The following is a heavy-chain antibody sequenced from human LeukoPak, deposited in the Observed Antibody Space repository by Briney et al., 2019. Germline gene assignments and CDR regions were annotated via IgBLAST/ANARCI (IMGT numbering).Heavy chain of an antibody. CDR2: MFASGST. D-gene: IGHD3-22*01. J-gene: IGHJ6*03. CDR3: ARAGKYYYDRSGYPMGYYYYYMDV. CDR1: GGSISGYY. V-gene: IGHV4-4*07. Sequence: SETLSLTCTVSGGSISGYYWSWIRQPVGKGLEWIGRMFASGSTNHNPSLKSRVTMSVDTSKNQFSLKLSSVTAADTAVYYCARAGKYYYDRSGYPMGYYYYYMDVWGKGTTVTVSS.